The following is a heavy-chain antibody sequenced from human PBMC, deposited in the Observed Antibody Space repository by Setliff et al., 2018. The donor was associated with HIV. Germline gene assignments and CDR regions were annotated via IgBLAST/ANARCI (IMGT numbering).Heavy chain of an antibody. Sequence: GALRLSCAASGFTFSSYAMHWVRQAPGKGLEWVAVISYDGSNKYYADSVKARFTISRDYAKNSLHLQMNSLRAEDTAVYYCVRDATTATRNYYYGLDVWGQGTTVTVSS. D-gene: IGHD4-17*01. CDR1: GFTFSSYA. V-gene: IGHV3-30-3*01. CDR2: ISYDGSNK. CDR3: VRDATTATRNYYYGLDV. J-gene: IGHJ6*02.